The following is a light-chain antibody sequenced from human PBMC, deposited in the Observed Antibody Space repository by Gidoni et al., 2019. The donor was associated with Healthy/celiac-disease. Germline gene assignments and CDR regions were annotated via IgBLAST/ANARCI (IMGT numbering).Light chain of an antibody. J-gene: IGKJ1*01. V-gene: IGKV1-39*01. Sequence: DIQMTQSPSSLSASVGDRVTITCRASQSISNYLNWYQQKPGKAPKLLIYAASSLQSGVPSRFSGRGSGTDFTFTINSLQPEDFATYYCQQSYSTPPESFGQGTKVEIK. CDR2: AAS. CDR3: QQSYSTPPES. CDR1: QSISNY.